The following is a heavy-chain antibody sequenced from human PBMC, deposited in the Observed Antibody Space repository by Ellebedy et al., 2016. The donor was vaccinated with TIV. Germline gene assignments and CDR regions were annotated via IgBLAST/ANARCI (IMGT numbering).Heavy chain of an antibody. D-gene: IGHD2-2*01. CDR2: ISHDGSNK. Sequence: GGSLRLXCAASGLTLSSYGMHCVRQASGKGLNWVAVISHDGSNKYYADSVKGRFTISRDNSKNTLYLQMNSLRAEDTAVYYCAKDRAGRYCSSTSCYPAFDYWGQGTLVTVSS. J-gene: IGHJ4*02. V-gene: IGHV3-30*18. CDR3: AKDRAGRYCSSTSCYPAFDY. CDR1: GLTLSSYG.